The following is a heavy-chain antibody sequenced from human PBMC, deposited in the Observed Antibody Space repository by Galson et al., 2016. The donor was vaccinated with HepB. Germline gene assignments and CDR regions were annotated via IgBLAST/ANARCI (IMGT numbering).Heavy chain of an antibody. V-gene: IGHV4-30-4*01. J-gene: IGHJ6*02. CDR2: IHYTGGT. Sequence: TLSLTCNVSGDSISSTDYFWSWIRQPPGKGLEWIGYIHYTGGTHYNPSLSSRIAISLDMSKNQFSLRLTSVTAADTAVYCCARDGRWDQQGGIDVWGQGTTVSVSS. CDR1: GDSISSTDYF. CDR3: ARDGRWDQQGGIDV. D-gene: IGHD1-26*01.